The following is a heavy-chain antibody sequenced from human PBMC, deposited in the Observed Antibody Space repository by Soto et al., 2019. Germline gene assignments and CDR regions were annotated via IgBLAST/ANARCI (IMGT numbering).Heavy chain of an antibody. CDR1: GVTFSSYA. V-gene: IGHV1-69*13. Sequence: VKVSCKASGVTFSSYAISWARHSPGQGLEWMGGIIPIFGTANYAQKFQGRVTITADESTSTAYMELSSLRSEDTAVYYCAERVDTAISGGMDVWGQGTTVTVSS. D-gene: IGHD5-18*01. J-gene: IGHJ6*02. CDR2: IIPIFGTA. CDR3: AERVDTAISGGMDV.